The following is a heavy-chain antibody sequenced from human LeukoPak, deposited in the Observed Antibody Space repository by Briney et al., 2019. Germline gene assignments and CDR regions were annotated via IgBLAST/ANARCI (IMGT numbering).Heavy chain of an antibody. J-gene: IGHJ1*01. CDR2: ISYDGTNK. Sequence: GGSLRLSCAASGFTFSSYEMNWVRQAPGKGLEWVAVISYDGTNKYYADSVQGRFTISRDNSKNTLYLQMNSLRNEDTAVYYCAKDFYYDSSGGYFKRWGQGTLVTVSS. V-gene: IGHV3-30*18. CDR1: GFTFSSYE. D-gene: IGHD3-22*01. CDR3: AKDFYYDSSGGYFKR.